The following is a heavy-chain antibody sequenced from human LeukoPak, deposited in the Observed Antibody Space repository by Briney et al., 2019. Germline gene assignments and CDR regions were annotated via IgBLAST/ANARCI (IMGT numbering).Heavy chain of an antibody. J-gene: IGHJ4*02. CDR1: GFTFSNAW. Sequence: GGSLRLSCAASGFTFSNAWMNWVRQAPGKGLEWVSYISSSGSTIYYADSVKGRFTSSRDNAKNSLCLEMNSLRAEDTAVYYCARSYEGSGFSDWGQGTLVTVSS. D-gene: IGHD3-3*01. V-gene: IGHV3-48*04. CDR2: ISSSGSTI. CDR3: ARSYEGSGFSD.